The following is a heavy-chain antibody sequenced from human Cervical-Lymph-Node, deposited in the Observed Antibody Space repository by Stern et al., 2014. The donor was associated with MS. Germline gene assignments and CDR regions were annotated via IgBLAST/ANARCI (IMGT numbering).Heavy chain of an antibody. CDR2: IIPIFGTA. J-gene: IGHJ5*02. D-gene: IGHD6-13*01. Sequence: VQLVESGAEVKKPGSSVKVSCKASGGTFSSYAISWVRQAPGQGVEWMGGIIPIFGTANYAQKFQGRVTITADESTSTAYMELSSLRSEDTAVYYCARDSGYTAAAATNWFDPWGQGTLVTVSS. CDR1: GGTFSSYA. V-gene: IGHV1-69*01. CDR3: ARDSGYTAAAATNWFDP.